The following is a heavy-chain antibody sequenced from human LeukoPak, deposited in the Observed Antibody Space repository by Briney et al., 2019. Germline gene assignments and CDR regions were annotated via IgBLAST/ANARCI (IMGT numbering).Heavy chain of an antibody. CDR2: IYYSGST. CDR1: GASVSSYY. Sequence: PSETLSLTCSVSGASVSSYYYNWIRQSPGKGLEWIGYIYYSGSTNYNPSLKSRVTISVDTSKNQFSLKLSSVTAADTAVYFCARRYYYYYGMDVWGQGTTVTVSS. J-gene: IGHJ6*02. V-gene: IGHV4-59*02. CDR3: ARRYYYYYGMDV.